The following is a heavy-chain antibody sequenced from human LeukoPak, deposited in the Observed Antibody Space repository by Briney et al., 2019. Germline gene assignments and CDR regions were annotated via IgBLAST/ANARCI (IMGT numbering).Heavy chain of an antibody. CDR1: GSSMSSDYY. V-gene: IGHV4-38-2*02. CDR3: ARDGEVLSSSWFWFDR. Sequence: PSETLSLTCTVSGSSMSSDYYWGWLRPPPGKGLEWTGSISDSGSAYYNPSLKSRVLISVDPSKKQFSLKVTSVTAADTAVYYCARDGEVLSSSWFWFDRWGQGTLVTVSS. D-gene: IGHD6-13*01. CDR2: ISDSGSA. J-gene: IGHJ5*02.